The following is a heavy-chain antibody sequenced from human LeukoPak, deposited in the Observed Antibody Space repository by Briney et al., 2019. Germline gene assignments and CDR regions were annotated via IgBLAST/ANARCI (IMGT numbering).Heavy chain of an antibody. CDR3: AREQWLVQRILDY. Sequence: QSGGSLRLSCAASGFTFSSYEMNWVRQAPGKGLEGVSYISSSCSTIYYADSVKGRFTISRDNAKNSLYLQMNSLRAEDTAVYYCAREQWLVQRILDYWGQGTLVTVSS. J-gene: IGHJ4*02. D-gene: IGHD6-19*01. V-gene: IGHV3-48*03. CDR2: ISSSCSTI. CDR1: GFTFSSYE.